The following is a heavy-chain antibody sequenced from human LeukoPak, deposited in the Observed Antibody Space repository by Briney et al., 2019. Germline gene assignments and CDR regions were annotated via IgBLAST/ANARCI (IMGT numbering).Heavy chain of an antibody. V-gene: IGHV3-23*01. CDR3: AKGSSSARPYYFDY. D-gene: IGHD6-25*01. J-gene: IGHJ4*02. CDR1: RFTFSNYV. Sequence: GGSLRLSCAASRFTFSNYVTSWVRQAPGKGLEWVSAITGSSDSTWYADSVKGRFTISRDNSKNTLYLQMNSLRAEDTAVYYCAKGSSSARPYYFDYWGQGTPVTVSS. CDR2: ITGSSDST.